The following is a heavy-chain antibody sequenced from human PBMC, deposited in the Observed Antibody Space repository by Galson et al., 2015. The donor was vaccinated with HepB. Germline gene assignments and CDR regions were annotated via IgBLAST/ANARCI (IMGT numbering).Heavy chain of an antibody. Sequence: SLRLSCAASGFTFSSYWMSWVRQAPGKGLEWVANIKEDGSEKYYVDSVKGRLTISRDNGKNSLCLQMKSLTAEDTAVYYCARAGGRSPFDYWGQGTLVTVSS. CDR2: IKEDGSEK. CDR1: GFTFSSYW. D-gene: IGHD1-14*01. CDR3: ARAGGRSPFDY. J-gene: IGHJ4*02. V-gene: IGHV3-7*03.